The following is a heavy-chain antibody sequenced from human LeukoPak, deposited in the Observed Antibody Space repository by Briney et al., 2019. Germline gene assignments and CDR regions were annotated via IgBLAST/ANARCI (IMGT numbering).Heavy chain of an antibody. CDR1: GGSISSGSYY. CDR2: VFTRGTT. V-gene: IGHV4-61*09. CDR3: ARSSLAVYFDY. Sequence: NPSETLSLTCTVSGGSISSGSYYWNWIRQPAGKTLEWLGHVFTRGTTNYNASLEGRLTISLDTARNQFSLYLSSVTAADTAMYFCARSSLAVYFDYWGQGTLVTASS. J-gene: IGHJ4*02. D-gene: IGHD6-19*01.